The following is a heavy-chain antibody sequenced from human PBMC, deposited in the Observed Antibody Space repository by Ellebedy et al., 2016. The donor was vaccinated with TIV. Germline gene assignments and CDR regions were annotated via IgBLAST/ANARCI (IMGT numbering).Heavy chain of an antibody. CDR2: LSFDGSSE. D-gene: IGHD6-13*01. Sequence: PGGSLRLSCAASGFTFNNYAMHWVRQAPGKGLEWVAVLSFDGSSEFYADSVKGRFTISRDNAKNSLYLQMNSLRAEDTAVYYCSRGIAAVMYWGQGTLVTVS. V-gene: IGHV3-30-3*01. CDR1: GFTFNNYA. J-gene: IGHJ4*02. CDR3: SRGIAAVMY.